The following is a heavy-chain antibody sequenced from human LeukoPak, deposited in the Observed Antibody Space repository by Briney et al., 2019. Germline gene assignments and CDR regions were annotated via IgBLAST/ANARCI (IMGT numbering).Heavy chain of an antibody. Sequence: PSETLSLTCAVYGGSFSGYYWSWIRQPPGKGLEWIGEINHSGSTNYNPSLMSRVTISVDTSKNQFSLKLSSVTAADTAVYYCASLRGHDAFDIWGQGTMVTVSS. CDR2: INHSGST. V-gene: IGHV4-34*01. CDR3: ASLRGHDAFDI. D-gene: IGHD3-10*01. J-gene: IGHJ3*02. CDR1: GGSFSGYY.